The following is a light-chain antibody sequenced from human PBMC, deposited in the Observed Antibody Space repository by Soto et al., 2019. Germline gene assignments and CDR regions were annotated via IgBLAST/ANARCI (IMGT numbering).Light chain of an antibody. V-gene: IGKV1-13*02. CDR2: EAS. J-gene: IGKJ1*01. Sequence: AIQMTQSPSSLSASVGDRVTISCRASQGIGNALGWYQQKPGKPPKVLIYEASRLESGVPSRISGSGSGTEFTLTISSLQPDDFATYYCQQYTSYPWTFGQGTKV. CDR1: QGIGNA. CDR3: QQYTSYPWT.